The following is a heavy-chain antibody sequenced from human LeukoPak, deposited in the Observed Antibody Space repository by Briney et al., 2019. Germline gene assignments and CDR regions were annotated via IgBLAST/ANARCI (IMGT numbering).Heavy chain of an antibody. J-gene: IGHJ3*02. CDR1: GYSFTSYW. Sequence: KPGESLRISCKGSGYSFTSYWISWVRQMPGKGLEWMGRIDPSDSYTNYSPSFQGHVTISADKSTSTAYLQWSSLKASDTAMYYCARHSSRYSGYDLNDAFDIWGQGTMVTVSS. V-gene: IGHV5-10-1*01. CDR3: ARHSSRYSGYDLNDAFDI. D-gene: IGHD5-12*01. CDR2: IDPSDSYT.